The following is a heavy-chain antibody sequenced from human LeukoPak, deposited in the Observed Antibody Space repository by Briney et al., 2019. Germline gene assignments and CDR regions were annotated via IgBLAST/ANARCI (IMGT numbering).Heavy chain of an antibody. D-gene: IGHD5-24*01. CDR2: ISYDGNNA. CDR3: ARDIQLST. J-gene: IGHJ3*01. V-gene: IGHV3-23*01. CDR1: GFTFRGSA. Sequence: GRSLRLSCVASGFTFRGSAMSWVRQAPGKGLDWVSLISYDGNNAYYADSVRGRFTISRDNSKDTLYLEMNSLRAEDTAIYYCARDIQLSTWGLGTMVTVSS.